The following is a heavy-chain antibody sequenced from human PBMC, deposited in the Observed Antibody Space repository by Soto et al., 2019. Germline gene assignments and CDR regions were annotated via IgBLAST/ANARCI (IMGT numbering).Heavy chain of an antibody. Sequence: SETLSLTCTVSGGSISSYYWSWIRQPPGKGLEWIAYIYYSGTRYNPSLKSRVSISLDTSKNQFSLKLSSVTAADTAVYYCARTYDGSCPNSGGYAFDICGQGTMVTVSS. CDR3: ARTYDGSCPNSGGYAFDI. CDR2: IYYSGT. CDR1: GGSISSYY. J-gene: IGHJ3*02. D-gene: IGHD3-22*01. V-gene: IGHV4-59*01.